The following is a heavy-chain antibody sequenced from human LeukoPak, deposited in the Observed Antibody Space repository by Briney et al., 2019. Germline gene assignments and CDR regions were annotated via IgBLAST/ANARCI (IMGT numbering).Heavy chain of an antibody. CDR1: GGSISGYY. V-gene: IGHV4-4*07. J-gene: IGHJ4*02. CDR2: IHTSGET. CDR3: ARVIKQSNWKSGFDY. Sequence: SETLSLTCTVSGGSISGYYWVWIRQPAEKGLEWIGRIHTSGETYYNDSLKSRVTMSVDTSKNQVSLKVTSVTAADTAVYYCARVIKQSNWKSGFDYWGQGALVTVSS. D-gene: IGHD1-20*01.